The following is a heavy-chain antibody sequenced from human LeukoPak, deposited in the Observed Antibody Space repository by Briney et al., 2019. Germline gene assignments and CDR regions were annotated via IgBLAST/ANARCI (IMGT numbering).Heavy chain of an antibody. D-gene: IGHD4-17*01. CDR3: ARSVLTTSPEPLDY. Sequence: SVKVSCKASGGTFSSYAISWVRQAPGQGLEWMGRIIPILGIANYAQKFQGRVTITADESTSTAYMELSSLRSEDTAVYYCARSVLTTSPEPLDYWGQGTLVTVSS. J-gene: IGHJ4*02. CDR2: IIPILGIA. V-gene: IGHV1-69*04. CDR1: GGTFSSYA.